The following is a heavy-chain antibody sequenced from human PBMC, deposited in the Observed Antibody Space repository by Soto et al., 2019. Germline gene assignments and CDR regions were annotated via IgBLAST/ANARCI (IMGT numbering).Heavy chain of an antibody. V-gene: IGHV1-2*04. J-gene: IGHJ4*02. CDR1: GYTFTGYY. D-gene: IGHD5-18*01. CDR2: INPNSGGT. CDR3: ARDGFSGGYDFDY. Sequence: ASVKVSCKASGYTFTGYYMHWVRQAPGQGLEWMGWINPNSGGTNYAQKFQGWVTMTRDTSISTAYMELSRLRSDDTAVYYCARDGFSGGYDFDYWGQGTLVTVFS.